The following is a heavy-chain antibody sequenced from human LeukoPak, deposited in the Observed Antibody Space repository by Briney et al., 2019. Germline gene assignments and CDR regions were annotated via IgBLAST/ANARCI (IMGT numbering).Heavy chain of an antibody. CDR2: IYTSGST. J-gene: IGHJ4*02. D-gene: IGHD6-19*01. Sequence: PSETLSLTCTVSGGSISSYYWSWIRQPAGKGLEWIGRIYTSGSTNYNPSLKSRVTMSVDTSKNQFSLKLSSVTAADTAVYYCASSEYSSGWYYFDYWGQGTLVTVSS. V-gene: IGHV4-4*07. CDR1: GGSISSYY. CDR3: ASSEYSSGWYYFDY.